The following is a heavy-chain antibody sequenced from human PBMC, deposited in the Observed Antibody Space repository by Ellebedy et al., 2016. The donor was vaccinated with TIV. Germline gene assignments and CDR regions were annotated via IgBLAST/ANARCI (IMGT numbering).Heavy chain of an antibody. J-gene: IGHJ4*02. V-gene: IGHV3-66*01. CDR3: ARGGEVGATTFGYFDY. CDR2: IYSGGST. D-gene: IGHD1-26*01. CDR1: GFTFSSYG. Sequence: GESLKISCAASGFTFSSYGMSWVRQALGKGLEWVSVIYSGGSTYYADSVKGRFTISRDNSKNTLYLQMNSLRAEDTAVYYCARGGEVGATTFGYFDYWGQGTLVTVSS.